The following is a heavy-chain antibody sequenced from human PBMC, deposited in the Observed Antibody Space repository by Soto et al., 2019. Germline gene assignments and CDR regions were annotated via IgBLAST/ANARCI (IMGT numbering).Heavy chain of an antibody. CDR1: GFTFSSYS. CDR2: ISSSSSYI. D-gene: IGHD3-10*01. V-gene: IGHV3-21*01. J-gene: IGHJ4*02. Sequence: EVQLVESGGGLVKPGGSLRLSCAASGFTFSSYSMNWVRQAPGKGLEWVSSISSSSSYIYYADSVKSRFTISRDNAKNSLYLQMNSLRAEDTAVYYCARDSNMVRGPFDYWGQGTLVTVSS. CDR3: ARDSNMVRGPFDY.